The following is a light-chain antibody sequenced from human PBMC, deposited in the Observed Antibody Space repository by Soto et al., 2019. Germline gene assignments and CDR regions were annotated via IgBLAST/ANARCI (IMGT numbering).Light chain of an antibody. Sequence: EIVMTQSPATLSVSPGERATLSCRASQSLYSNLAWYQQKPGQAPRLLLYDASSRAAGIPDRFSGSGSGTDFTLIISRLEPEDFAVYYCQQYGSKPRTFGKGTKVDIK. CDR2: DAS. CDR1: QSLYSN. CDR3: QQYGSKPRT. V-gene: IGKV3-20*01. J-gene: IGKJ1*01.